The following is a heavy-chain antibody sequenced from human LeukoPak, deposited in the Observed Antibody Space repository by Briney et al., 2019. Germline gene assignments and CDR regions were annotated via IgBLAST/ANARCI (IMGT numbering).Heavy chain of an antibody. Sequence: SGPTLVNPTQTLTLTCTFSGFSLSTSGMCVSWIRQPPGKALEWLARIDWDDDKYYSTSLKTRLTISKDTSNNQVVLTMTNMDPVDTATYYCARTPDTYDSSGYYYFWFDPWGQGTLVTVSS. CDR3: ARTPDTYDSSGYYYFWFDP. D-gene: IGHD3-22*01. J-gene: IGHJ5*02. CDR1: GFSLSTSGMC. V-gene: IGHV2-70*11. CDR2: IDWDDDK.